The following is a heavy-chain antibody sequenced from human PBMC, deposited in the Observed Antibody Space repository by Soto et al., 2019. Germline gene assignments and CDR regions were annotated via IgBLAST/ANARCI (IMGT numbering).Heavy chain of an antibody. D-gene: IGHD4-17*01. J-gene: IGHJ4*02. Sequence: EVQLVESGGGLVQPGGSLRLSCAASGLTFSSYWMHWVRQAPGKGLVWVSRINSDGSSTSYADSVKGRFTISRDNAKNTLYLKVTSLRAEDTAVYYCALSNTVTTDYWGQGTLVTVSS. CDR3: ALSNTVTTDY. V-gene: IGHV3-74*01. CDR1: GLTFSSYW. CDR2: INSDGSST.